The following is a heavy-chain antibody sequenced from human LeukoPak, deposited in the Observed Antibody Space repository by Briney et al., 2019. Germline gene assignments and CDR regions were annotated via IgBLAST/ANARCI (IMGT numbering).Heavy chain of an antibody. CDR1: GFTFSSYA. CDR3: ARVQYSSSWYPNDAFDI. V-gene: IGHV3-30-3*01. J-gene: IGHJ3*02. CDR2: ISYDGSNK. D-gene: IGHD6-13*01. Sequence: GRSLRLSCAASGFTFSSYAMHWVRQAPGKGLEWVAVISYDGSNKYYADSVKGRFTISRDNSKNTLYLQMNSLRAEDTAVYYCARVQYSSSWYPNDAFDIWGQGTMVTVSS.